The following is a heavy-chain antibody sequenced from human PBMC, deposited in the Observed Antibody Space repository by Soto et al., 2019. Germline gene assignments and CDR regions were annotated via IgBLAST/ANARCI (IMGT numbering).Heavy chain of an antibody. CDR2: IKQDVSEE. CDR1: GFTFSNYG. V-gene: IGHV3-7*01. CDR3: ARDIDSGYYCDYYYYYYMDV. J-gene: IGHJ6*03. D-gene: IGHD5-12*01. Sequence: GGSLRLSCVVSGFTFSNYGLSWVRQAPGKGLEWVANIKQDVSEEYYVDSVKGRFTISRDNAKNSLYLQMNSLRAEDTAVYYCARDIDSGYYCDYYYYYYMDVWGKGTTVTVSS.